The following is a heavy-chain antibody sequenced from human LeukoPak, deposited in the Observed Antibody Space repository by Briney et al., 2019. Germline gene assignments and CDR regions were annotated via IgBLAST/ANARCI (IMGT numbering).Heavy chain of an antibody. V-gene: IGHV3-30*02. CDR1: GFTFSNYG. CDR2: IRYDGSNK. CDR3: AKDLRGDYYDSRSGIDP. J-gene: IGHJ5*02. Sequence: PGGSLRLSCAASGFTFSNYGMHWVRQAPGQGLEWVAFIRYDGSNKYYADSVKGRFTISRDNSKNTLYLQMNSLRAEDTAVYYCAKDLRGDYYDSRSGIDPWGQGTLVTVSS. D-gene: IGHD3-22*01.